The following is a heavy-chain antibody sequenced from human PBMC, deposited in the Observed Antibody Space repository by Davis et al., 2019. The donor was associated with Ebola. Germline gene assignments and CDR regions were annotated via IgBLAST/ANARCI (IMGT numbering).Heavy chain of an antibody. D-gene: IGHD3-10*01. CDR1: GYTFTSYA. Sequence: ASVKVSCKASGYTFTSYAMNWVRQAPGQGLEWMGWINTNTGNPTYAQGFTGRFVFSLDTSVSTAYLQISSLKASDTAMFYCVRHRRFGVLPQEFDSWGQGTLVTVSS. J-gene: IGHJ4*02. CDR2: INTNTGNP. CDR3: VRHRRFGVLPQEFDS. V-gene: IGHV7-4-1*02.